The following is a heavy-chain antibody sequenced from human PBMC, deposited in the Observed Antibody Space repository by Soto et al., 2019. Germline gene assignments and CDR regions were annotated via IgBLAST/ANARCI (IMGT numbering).Heavy chain of an antibody. J-gene: IGHJ6*03. D-gene: IGHD3-3*01. CDR2: IRSKAYGGTT. Sequence: EVQLVESGGGLVQPGRSLRLSCTASGFTFGDYAMSWFRQAPGKGLEWVGFIRSKAYGGTTEYAASVKGRFTISRDDSKSIAYLQMNSLNTEDTAVYYCTRAPTIFGVAPYYYYYMDVWGKGTTVTVSS. CDR3: TRAPTIFGVAPYYYYYMDV. V-gene: IGHV3-49*03. CDR1: GFTFGDYA.